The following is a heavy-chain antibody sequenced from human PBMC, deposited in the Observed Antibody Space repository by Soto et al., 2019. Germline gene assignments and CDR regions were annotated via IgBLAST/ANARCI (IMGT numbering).Heavy chain of an antibody. CDR2: TRNKANSYTT. CDR1: GFTFSDHY. D-gene: IGHD3-22*01. V-gene: IGHV3-72*01. J-gene: IGHJ2*01. CDR3: AKTFYHESSGYRPFDL. Sequence: EVQLVESGGGLVQPGGSLRLSCAASGFTFSDHYMDWVRQAPGKGLEWVGRTRNKANSYTTEYAASVKGRFTISTDDSKNSMYLQMNSLKTEDTAVYHCAKTFYHESSGYRPFDLWGRGTLVTVSS.